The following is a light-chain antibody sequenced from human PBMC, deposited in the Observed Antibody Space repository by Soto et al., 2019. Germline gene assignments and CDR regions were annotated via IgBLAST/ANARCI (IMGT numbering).Light chain of an antibody. V-gene: IGLV2-14*03. CDR2: EVT. J-gene: IGLJ1*01. CDR1: SSDVVGYNF. CDR3: SSYTTSSTVV. Sequence: QSVLTQPASVFGSRGQSITISCTGTSSDVVGYNFVSWYQQLPGKAPKLMIYEVTSRSSGVSNRFSGSKSGNTASLTISGLQPEDEAEYYCSSYTTSSTVVFGTGTKVTVL.